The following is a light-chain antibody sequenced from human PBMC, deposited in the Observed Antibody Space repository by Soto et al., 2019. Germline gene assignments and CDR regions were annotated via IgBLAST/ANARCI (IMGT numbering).Light chain of an antibody. Sequence: DIQMTQSPSSLSASVGDRVTINCRASQSISTFLNWYQQKPGQAPKVLISAASTLQSGVPSRFSGRGSGTDFTLTISSLQPEDFATYYCQKSDSPPYTFGQGTTLETK. CDR2: AAS. CDR3: QKSDSPPYT. V-gene: IGKV1-39*01. J-gene: IGKJ2*01. CDR1: QSISTF.